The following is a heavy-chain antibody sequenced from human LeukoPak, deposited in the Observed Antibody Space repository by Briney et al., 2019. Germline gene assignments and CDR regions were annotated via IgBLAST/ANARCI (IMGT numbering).Heavy chain of an antibody. D-gene: IGHD4-11*01. Sequence: SQTLSLTCTVSGGSISSGSYYWSWIRQPAGKGLEWIGRIYTSGSTYYNPSLKSRVTISVDTSKNQFSLKLSSVTAADTAVYYCARHRPRGPVTNDAFDIWGQGTMVTVSS. CDR3: ARHRPRGPVTNDAFDI. CDR1: GGSISSGSYY. V-gene: IGHV4-61*02. CDR2: IYTSGST. J-gene: IGHJ3*02.